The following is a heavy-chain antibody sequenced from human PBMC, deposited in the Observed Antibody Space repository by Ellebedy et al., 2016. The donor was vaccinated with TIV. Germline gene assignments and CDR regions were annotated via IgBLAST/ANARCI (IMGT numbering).Heavy chain of an antibody. CDR3: ARGGTSYSDY. CDR1: GGAISSSNYY. J-gene: IGHJ4*02. Sequence: SETLSLTCTVSGGAISSSNYYWVWLRQPPGKGLEWIGSINFSGRTYYNPSLKSRLTISIDTSWDQFSLKLNSGTAADTAVYYCARGGTSYSDYWGQGTLVTVSS. D-gene: IGHD1-1*01. CDR2: INFSGRT. V-gene: IGHV4-39*07.